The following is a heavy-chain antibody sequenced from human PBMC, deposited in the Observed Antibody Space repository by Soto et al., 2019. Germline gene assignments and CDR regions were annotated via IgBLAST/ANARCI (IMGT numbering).Heavy chain of an antibody. D-gene: IGHD1-26*01. V-gene: IGHV4-59*08. CDR3: ARRLGGSYADWFDP. J-gene: IGHJ5*02. Sequence: SETLSLTCTVSGGSISSYYWSWIRQPPGKGLEWIGYIYYSGSTNYNPSLKSRVTISVDTSKNQFSLKLSSVTAADTAVYYCARRLGGSYADWFDPWGQGTLVTVSS. CDR2: IYYSGST. CDR1: GGSISSYY.